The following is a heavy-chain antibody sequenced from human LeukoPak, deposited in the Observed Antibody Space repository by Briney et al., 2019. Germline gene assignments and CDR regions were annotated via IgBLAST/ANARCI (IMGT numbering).Heavy chain of an antibody. CDR3: MAAAGIIDY. CDR1: GFTFGDYA. Sequence: PGGSLTLSCTPSGFTFGDYAMSWVRPAPGKGLEWVGFSRSKAYGGTTEYAASVKGRFTISRDDSKSIAYLQMNSLKTEGTAVYYCMAAAGIIDYWGQGTLVTVSA. CDR2: SRSKAYGGTT. J-gene: IGHJ4*02. V-gene: IGHV3-49*04. D-gene: IGHD6-13*01.